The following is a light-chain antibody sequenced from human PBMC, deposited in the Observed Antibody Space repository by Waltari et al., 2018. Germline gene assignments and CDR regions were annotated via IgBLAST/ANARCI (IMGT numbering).Light chain of an antibody. CDR3: QQYDKFPHT. V-gene: IGKV1-33*01. Sequence: DIQMTQSPSSLSASGGDRVTISCQASQDISKYLNWYQQKPGKAPKLLIYDASNLETGVPLRFSGSGSGTDFTFTISSLQPEDIATYYCQQYDKFPHTFGQGTKLEIK. J-gene: IGKJ2*01. CDR1: QDISKY. CDR2: DAS.